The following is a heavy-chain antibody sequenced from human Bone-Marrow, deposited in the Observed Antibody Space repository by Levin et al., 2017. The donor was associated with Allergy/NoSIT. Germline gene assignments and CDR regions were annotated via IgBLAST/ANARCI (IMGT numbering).Heavy chain of an antibody. CDR2: INWNGGSI. D-gene: IGHD3-16*01. Sequence: SLKISCAASGFSFNDHAMHWVRQVPGKGLEWVSGINWNGGSIGYADSVKGRFTISRDNAKNSLYLGMTSLRAGDTAFYYCTRDIGESYGYYGMDVWGQGTTVTVSS. J-gene: IGHJ6*01. CDR3: TRDIGESYGYYGMDV. V-gene: IGHV3-9*01. CDR1: GFSFNDHA.